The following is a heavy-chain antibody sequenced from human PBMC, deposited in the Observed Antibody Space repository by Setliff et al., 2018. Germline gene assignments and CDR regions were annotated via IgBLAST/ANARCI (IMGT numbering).Heavy chain of an antibody. CDR3: ARVPPKDSGSFYWDAFDI. J-gene: IGHJ3*02. Sequence: PSETLSLTCAVYGGSFSGYYWSWIRQPPGEGLEWIGEINHSGSTNYNPSLKSRVTIPVDTSKNQFSLKLTSVTAADTAVYYCARVPPKDSGSFYWDAFDIWGQGTMVTVSS. CDR2: INHSGST. CDR1: GGSFSGYY. D-gene: IGHD1-26*01. V-gene: IGHV4-34*01.